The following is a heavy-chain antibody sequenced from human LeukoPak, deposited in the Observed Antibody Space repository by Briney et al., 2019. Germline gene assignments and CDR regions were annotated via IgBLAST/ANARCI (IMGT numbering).Heavy chain of an antibody. CDR2: INHSGST. D-gene: IGHD6-19*01. V-gene: IGHV4-34*01. CDR3: ARVTIAVAGTLSFHFDY. J-gene: IGHJ4*02. Sequence: PSETLSLTCAVYGGSFSGYYWSWIRQPPGKGLEWIGEINHSGSTNYNPSLKSRVTISVDTSKNQFSLKLSSVTAADTAVYYCARVTIAVAGTLSFHFDYWGQGTLVTVSS. CDR1: GGSFSGYY.